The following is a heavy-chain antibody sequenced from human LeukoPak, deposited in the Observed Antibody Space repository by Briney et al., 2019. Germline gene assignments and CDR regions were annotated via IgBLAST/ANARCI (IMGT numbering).Heavy chain of an antibody. D-gene: IGHD3-10*01. CDR3: ARGIRYYGSGSYYFFAVYFDH. CDR2: INHSGST. V-gene: IGHV4-34*01. Sequence: PSETLSLTCAVYGGSFSGYYWSWIRQPPGKGLEWIGEINHSGSTNYNPSLKSRVTISVDTSKNQFSLKLSSVTAADTAVYYCARGIRYYGSGSYYFFAVYFDHWGQGTLVTVSS. CDR1: GGSFSGYY. J-gene: IGHJ4*02.